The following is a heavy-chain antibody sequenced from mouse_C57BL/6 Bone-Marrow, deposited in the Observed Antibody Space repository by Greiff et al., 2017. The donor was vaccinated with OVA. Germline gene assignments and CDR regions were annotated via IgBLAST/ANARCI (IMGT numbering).Heavy chain of an antibody. D-gene: IGHD2-1*01. Sequence: EVKVVESGAELVRPGASVKLSCTASGFNIKDDYMHWVKQRPEQGLEWIGWIDPENGDTEYASKFQGKATITADTSSNTAYLQLSSLTSEDTAVYYCINRGNYVEAMDYWGQGTSVTVSS. CDR1: GFNIKDDY. CDR3: INRGNYVEAMDY. CDR2: IDPENGDT. V-gene: IGHV14-4*01. J-gene: IGHJ4*01.